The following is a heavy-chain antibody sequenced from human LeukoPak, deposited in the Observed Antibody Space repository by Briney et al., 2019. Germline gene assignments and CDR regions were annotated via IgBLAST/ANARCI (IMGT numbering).Heavy chain of an antibody. D-gene: IGHD3-10*01. CDR1: GDSISSGSYY. J-gene: IGHJ5*02. Sequence: NPSETLSLTCTVSGDSISSGSYYWGWIRQPPGKGLEWIGSIYYSGSTYYNPSLKSRVTISVDTSKNQFALKLSSVTAADTAVYYCARQGVYYGSGSRFDPWGQGTLVTVSS. V-gene: IGHV4-39*01. CDR3: ARQGVYYGSGSRFDP. CDR2: IYYSGST.